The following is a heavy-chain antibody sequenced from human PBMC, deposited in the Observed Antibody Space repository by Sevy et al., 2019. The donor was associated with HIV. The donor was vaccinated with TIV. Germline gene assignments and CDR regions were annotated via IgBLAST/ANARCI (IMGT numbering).Heavy chain of an antibody. CDR3: TTDLREIVVVIDVAFDI. V-gene: IGHV3-15*01. CDR2: IKSKTDGGTT. CDR1: GFTFSNAW. D-gene: IGHD3-22*01. Sequence: GGSLRLSCAASGFTFSNAWMSWVRQAPGKGLEWVGRIKSKTDGGTTDNAAPVKGRFTISRDDSKNTLYLQMNSLKTEDTAVYYCTTDLREIVVVIDVAFDIWGQGTMVTVSS. J-gene: IGHJ3*02.